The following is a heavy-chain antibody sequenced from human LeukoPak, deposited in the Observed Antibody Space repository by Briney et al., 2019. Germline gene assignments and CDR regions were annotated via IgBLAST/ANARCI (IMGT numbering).Heavy chain of an antibody. D-gene: IGHD6-13*01. Sequence: ASVKVSCEASGYTFTSYAMHWVRQAPGQRLEWMGWINAGNGNTKYSQKFQGRVTITRDTSASTAYMELSSLRSEDTAVYYCARLSSSWYGQGFDYWGQGTLVTVSS. V-gene: IGHV1-3*01. CDR2: INAGNGNT. CDR1: GYTFTSYA. J-gene: IGHJ4*02. CDR3: ARLSSSWYGQGFDY.